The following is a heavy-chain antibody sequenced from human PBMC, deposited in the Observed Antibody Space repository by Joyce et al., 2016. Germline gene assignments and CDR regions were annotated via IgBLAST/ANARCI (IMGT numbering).Heavy chain of an antibody. J-gene: IGHJ6*02. CDR1: GYTFTSYY. CDR3: ARDEIMWELLRAYYSNGMDV. D-gene: IGHD1-26*01. V-gene: IGHV1-46*01. Sequence: QVQLVQSGAEVKKPGASVKVSCKASGYTFTSYYMHWVRQAPGQGLEWMGIINPSGGSTSYAQKFQGRVTVTRDTSTSTVYMELSSLRSEDTAVYYCARDEIMWELLRAYYSNGMDVWGQGTTVTVSS. CDR2: INPSGGST.